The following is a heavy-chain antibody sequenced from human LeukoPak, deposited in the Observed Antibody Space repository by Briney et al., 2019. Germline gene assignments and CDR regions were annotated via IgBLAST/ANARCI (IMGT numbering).Heavy chain of an antibody. D-gene: IGHD1/OR15-1a*01. V-gene: IGHV3-21*01. Sequence: GESLRLSCAASGFTFSSYSLNWVRQAPGKGLEWVSSISSSSSYIYYADSVKGRFTISRDNAKNSLYLQMSSLRAEDTAVYYCARDNNLRRRYFDLWGRGTLVTVSS. CDR1: GFTFSSYS. CDR2: ISSSSSYI. CDR3: ARDNNLRRRYFDL. J-gene: IGHJ2*01.